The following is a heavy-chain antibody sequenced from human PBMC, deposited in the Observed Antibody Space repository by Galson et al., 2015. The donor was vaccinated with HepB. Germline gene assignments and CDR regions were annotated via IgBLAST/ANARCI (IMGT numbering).Heavy chain of an antibody. CDR2: IHSGGNT. CDR1: GFIVSSYY. CDR3: ARGAIGESFLAFVSF. J-gene: IGHJ4*02. Sequence: SLRLSCAASGFIVSSYYMTWVRQAPGKGLEWVSGIHSGGNTYYADSVKGRFSISRDNSKNSLYLQMNNLRVEDTAVYFCARGAIGESFLAFVSFWGQGTLVTVSS. D-gene: IGHD3-10*01. V-gene: IGHV3-53*01.